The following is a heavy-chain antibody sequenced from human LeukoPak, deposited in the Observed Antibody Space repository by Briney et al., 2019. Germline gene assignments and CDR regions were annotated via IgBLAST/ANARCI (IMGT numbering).Heavy chain of an antibody. V-gene: IGHV3-7*04. CDR2: IKQDGSEK. D-gene: IGHD2-15*01. Sequence: GGSLRLSCVVSGFTFTSSWMSWVRQAPGKGLEWVANIKQDGSEKYYVGSVKGRFTISRDNAKNSLYLQMNSLRAEDTAIYYCAREKWSRYYYGMDVWGQGTTVTVS. CDR3: AREKWSRYYYGMDV. CDR1: GFTFTSSW. J-gene: IGHJ6*02.